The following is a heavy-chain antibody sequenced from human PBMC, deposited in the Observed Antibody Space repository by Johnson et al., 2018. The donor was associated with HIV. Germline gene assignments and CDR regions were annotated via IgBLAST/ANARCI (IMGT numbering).Heavy chain of an antibody. D-gene: IGHD1-7*01. CDR3: ALNWNYVTSAFDI. J-gene: IGHJ3*02. CDR1: GFTVSSNY. CDR2: IHSGGST. V-gene: IGHV3-66*03. Sequence: VQLVESGGGLIQPGGSLRLSCAASGFTVSSNYMSWVRQAPGKGLEWVSVIHSGGSTNYADSVKGRFTISRDNSKNTLYLQMNSLRAEDTAVYYCALNWNYVTSAFDIWGQGTMVTVSS.